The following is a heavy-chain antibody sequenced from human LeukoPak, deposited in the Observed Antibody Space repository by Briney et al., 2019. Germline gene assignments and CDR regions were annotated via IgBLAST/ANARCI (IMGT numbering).Heavy chain of an antibody. CDR1: GFTFSSYA. D-gene: IGHD2-15*01. J-gene: IGHJ4*02. Sequence: GGSLRLSCAASGFTFSSYAMHWVRQAPGKGLEWVAVISYDGSNKYYAGSVKGRFTISRDNSKNTLYLQMNSLRAEDTAVYYCARDSIVVVVAATELDYWGQGTLVTVSS. CDR3: ARDSIVVVVAATELDY. CDR2: ISYDGSNK. V-gene: IGHV3-30*04.